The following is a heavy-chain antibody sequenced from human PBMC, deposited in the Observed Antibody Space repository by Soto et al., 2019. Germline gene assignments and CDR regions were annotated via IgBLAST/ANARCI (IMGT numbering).Heavy chain of an antibody. Sequence: QVQLQESGPGLVKPSETLSLTCIVSGGSVSSGSYYWSWIRQPPGKGLEWIGYIYYSGSTNYNPSLKSRVTISVDTSKNQFSLKLSSVTAADTAVYFCARCAGGYIVLVPADYNYGMDVWGQGTTVTVSS. V-gene: IGHV4-61*01. CDR1: GGSVSSGSYY. CDR3: ARCAGGYIVLVPADYNYGMDV. J-gene: IGHJ6*02. D-gene: IGHD2-2*01. CDR2: IYYSGST.